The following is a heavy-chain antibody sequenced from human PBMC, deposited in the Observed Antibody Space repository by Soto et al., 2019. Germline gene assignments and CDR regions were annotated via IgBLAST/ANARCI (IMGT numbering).Heavy chain of an antibody. D-gene: IGHD3-10*01. Sequence: ESLKISCKGSGYSFTSYWISWVRQMPGKGLEWMGRIDPSDSYTNYSPSFQGHVTISADKSISTAYLQWSSLKASDTAMYYCASQNYGSGSYSAAALRYWGQGTLVTVSS. V-gene: IGHV5-10-1*01. CDR1: GYSFTSYW. CDR2: IDPSDSYT. CDR3: ASQNYGSGSYSAAALRY. J-gene: IGHJ4*02.